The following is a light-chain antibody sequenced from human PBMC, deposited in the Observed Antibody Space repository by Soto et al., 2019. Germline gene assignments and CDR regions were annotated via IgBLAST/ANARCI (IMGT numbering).Light chain of an antibody. CDR3: QQSYSTLPLT. V-gene: IGKV1-39*01. Sequence: DIQMTQSPSSLSASVGDRVTITCRARQSISNYLNWYQQRPGKAPQLLIYATSSLQSGVPSRFSGSGSGTDFTLTSSSLQPEDFGSYYCQQSYSTLPLTFGGGTKVEIK. J-gene: IGKJ4*01. CDR1: QSISNY. CDR2: ATS.